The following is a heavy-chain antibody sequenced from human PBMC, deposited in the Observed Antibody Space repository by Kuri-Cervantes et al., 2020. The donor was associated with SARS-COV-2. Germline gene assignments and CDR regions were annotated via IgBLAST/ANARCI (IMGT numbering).Heavy chain of an antibody. CDR1: GYSFTSYW. D-gene: IGHD3-22*01. CDR2: IYPGDSDT. J-gene: IGHJ3*02. CDR3: ARPLYYYDSSGYPGSVVAFDI. V-gene: IGHV5-51*01. Sequence: GESLKISCKGSGYSFTSYWIGWVRQMPGKGLEWMGIIYPGDSDTRYSPSFQGQVTTSADKSISTAYLQWSSLKASDTAVYYCARPLYYYDSSGYPGSVVAFDIWGQGTMVTVSS.